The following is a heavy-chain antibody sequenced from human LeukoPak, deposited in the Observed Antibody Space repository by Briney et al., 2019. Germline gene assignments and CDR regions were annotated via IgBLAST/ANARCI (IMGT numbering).Heavy chain of an antibody. V-gene: IGHV4-34*01. Sequence: SETLSLTCGVSGGSFSFYYWSWIRQPPGKGLEWIGEISQSGSTNYNPSLKSRVNISLDTPENQFSLKLSSVTAADTAVYYCARAPGAFDIWGQGTMVTVSS. CDR1: GGSFSFYY. J-gene: IGHJ3*02. CDR3: ARAPGAFDI. CDR2: ISQSGST.